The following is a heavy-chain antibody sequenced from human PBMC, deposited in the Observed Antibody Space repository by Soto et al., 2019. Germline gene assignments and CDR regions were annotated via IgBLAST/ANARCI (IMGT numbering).Heavy chain of an antibody. V-gene: IGHV4-34*01. Sequence: PSETLSLTCAVYGGSFGGYYWSWIRQPPGKGLEWIGEINHSGSTNYNPSLKSRVTISVDTSKNQFSLKLSSVTAADTAVYYCAPDDYSNYDNWFDPWGQGTLVTVSS. CDR2: INHSGST. J-gene: IGHJ5*02. D-gene: IGHD4-4*01. CDR1: GGSFGGYY. CDR3: APDDYSNYDNWFDP.